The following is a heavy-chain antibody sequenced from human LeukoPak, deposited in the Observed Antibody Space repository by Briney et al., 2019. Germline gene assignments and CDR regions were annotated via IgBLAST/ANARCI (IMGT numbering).Heavy chain of an antibody. D-gene: IGHD3/OR15-3a*01. CDR1: GGSFSGYY. Sequence: PSETLSLTCAVYGGSFSGYYWSWIRQPPGKGLEWIGEINHSGSTNYSPSLKSRVTISVDTSKNQFSLKLSSVTAADTAVYYCARGLDANPFDPWGQGTLVTVPS. CDR2: INHSGST. CDR3: ARGLDANPFDP. V-gene: IGHV4-34*01. J-gene: IGHJ5*02.